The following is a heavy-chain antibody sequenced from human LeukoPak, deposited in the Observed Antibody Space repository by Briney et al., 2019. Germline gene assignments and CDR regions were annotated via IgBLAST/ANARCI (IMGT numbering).Heavy chain of an antibody. D-gene: IGHD1-26*01. V-gene: IGHV1-69*13. CDR2: IIPIFGTA. CDR3: ARGARGYFDY. J-gene: IGHJ4*02. Sequence: ASVKVSCKASGGTFSSYAISWVRQAPGQGPEWMGGIIPIFGTANYAQKFQGRVTITADESTSTAYMELSSLRSEDTAVYYCARGARGYFDYWGQGTLVTVSS. CDR1: GGTFSSYA.